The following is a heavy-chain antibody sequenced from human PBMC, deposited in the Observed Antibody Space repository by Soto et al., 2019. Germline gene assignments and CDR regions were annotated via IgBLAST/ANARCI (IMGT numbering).Heavy chain of an antibody. D-gene: IGHD3-16*01. CDR3: VRLSTFGGVIGAFDI. CDR1: GGSVSSGIYY. Sequence: SETLSATCPLSGGSVSSGIYYWSWLRQPPGKGLEWIGCIYYSGSTNYNPSLKSRVTISVDTSKNQFSLKLSSVTAADTAAYYCVRLSTFGGVIGAFDIWGQGTMVT. V-gene: IGHV4-61*01. J-gene: IGHJ3*02. CDR2: IYYSGST.